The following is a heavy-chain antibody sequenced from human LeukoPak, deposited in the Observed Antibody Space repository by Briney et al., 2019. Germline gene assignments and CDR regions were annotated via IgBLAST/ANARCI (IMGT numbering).Heavy chain of an antibody. V-gene: IGHV1-2*06. CDR3: AREYSSSPKLFWFDP. Sequence: ASVKVSCKASGYTFTGYYMHWVRQAPGQGLEWMGRINPNSGGTNYAQKFQGRVTMTRDTSISTAYMELSRLRSDDTAVYYCAREYSSSPKLFWFDPWGQGTLVTVSS. D-gene: IGHD6-6*01. CDR1: GYTFTGYY. J-gene: IGHJ5*02. CDR2: INPNSGGT.